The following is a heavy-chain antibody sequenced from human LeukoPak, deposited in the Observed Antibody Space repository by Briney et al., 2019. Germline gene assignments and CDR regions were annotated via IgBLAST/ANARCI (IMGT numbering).Heavy chain of an antibody. CDR2: ISSSSSYI. CDR1: GIPFSDYY. CDR3: ARARGSIVVAAHYFDY. D-gene: IGHD6-19*01. Sequence: AGGSLRLSCVVSGIPFSDYYMNWVRQAPGKGLEWVSSISSSSSYIYYADSVKGRFTISRDNAQNSLYLQMNSLRAEDTAVYYCARARGSIVVAAHYFDYWGQGTLVTVSS. V-gene: IGHV3-21*01. J-gene: IGHJ4*02.